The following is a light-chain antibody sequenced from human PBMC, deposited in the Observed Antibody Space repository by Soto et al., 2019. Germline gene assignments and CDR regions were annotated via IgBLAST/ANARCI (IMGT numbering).Light chain of an antibody. J-gene: IGKJ4*01. V-gene: IGKV3-15*01. CDR1: QSVSSN. Sequence: EIVMTQSPATLSVSPGERATLSCRASQSVSSNLAWYQQKPGQAPRLLIYGTSTRATGIPARFSGSGSGTEFTLTISSLQSKDFAVYYCQQYTNWPPVTFGGGTKVEIK. CDR2: GTS. CDR3: QQYTNWPPVT.